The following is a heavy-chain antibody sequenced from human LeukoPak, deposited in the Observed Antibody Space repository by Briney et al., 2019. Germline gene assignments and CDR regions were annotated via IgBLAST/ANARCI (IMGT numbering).Heavy chain of an antibody. CDR3: AGNTVMANYQFYYGMDV. V-gene: IGHV3-66*01. CDR2: IYTGGST. CDR1: GFTVSSIY. Sequence: PGGSLRLSCAASGFTVSSIYMSWVRQAPGKGLEWVSVIYTGGSTYYADSVKGRFTISRDNSKNTLYLHMNSLRAEDTAVYYCAGNTVMANYQFYYGMDVWGQGTTVTVSS. J-gene: IGHJ6*02. D-gene: IGHD5-18*01.